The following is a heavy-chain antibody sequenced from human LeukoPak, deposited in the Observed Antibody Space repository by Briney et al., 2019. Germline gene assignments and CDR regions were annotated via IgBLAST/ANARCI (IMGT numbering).Heavy chain of an antibody. CDR1: GFTFSSYG. CDR2: ISSSGSTI. J-gene: IGHJ4*02. Sequence: PGGSLRLSCAASGFTFSSYGMNWVRQAPGKGLEWVSYISSSGSTIYYADSVKGRFTISRDNAKNSLYLQMNSLRAEHTAVYYCAARYFDWLLYDYWGQGTLVTVSS. CDR3: AARYFDWLLYDY. D-gene: IGHD3-9*01. V-gene: IGHV3-48*04.